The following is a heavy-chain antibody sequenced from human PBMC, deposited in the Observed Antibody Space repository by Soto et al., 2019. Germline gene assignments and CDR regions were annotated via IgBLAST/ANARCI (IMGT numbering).Heavy chain of an antibody. Sequence: EVQLLESGGGLVQPGGSLRLSCAASGFTFSSYAMSWVRQAPGKGLEWVSAISGSGGSTYYADSVKGRFTISRDNSKNTLYLQMNSLRAEDTAVYYCAGLEWVGDAIDYWGQGTLVTVSS. CDR3: AGLEWVGDAIDY. CDR1: GFTFSSYA. J-gene: IGHJ4*02. V-gene: IGHV3-23*01. D-gene: IGHD1-26*01. CDR2: ISGSGGST.